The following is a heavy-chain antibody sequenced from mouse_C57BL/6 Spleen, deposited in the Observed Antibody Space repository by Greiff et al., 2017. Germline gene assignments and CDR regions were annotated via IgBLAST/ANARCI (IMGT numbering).Heavy chain of an antibody. V-gene: IGHV14-4*01. D-gene: IGHD2-1*01. CDR2: IDPENGDT. Sequence: EVQWVESGAELVRPGASVKLSCTASGFNIKDDYMHWVKQRPEQGLEWIGWIDPENGDTEYASKFQGKATITADTSSNTAYLQLSSLTSADTAVYYCTTPYGNYGAWFAYWGQGTLVTVSA. J-gene: IGHJ3*01. CDR3: TTPYGNYGAWFAY. CDR1: GFNIKDDY.